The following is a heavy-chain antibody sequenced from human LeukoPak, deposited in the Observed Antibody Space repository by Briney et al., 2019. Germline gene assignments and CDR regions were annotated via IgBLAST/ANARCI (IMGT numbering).Heavy chain of an antibody. CDR2: IYTSGST. D-gene: IGHD3-22*01. CDR3: ARAPYYYDSSGPWDHCYYMDV. J-gene: IGHJ6*03. Sequence: SSQTLSLTCTVSGGSISSGSYYWSWIRQPAGKGLEWIGRIYTSGSTNYNPSLKSRVTISVDTSKNQFSLKLSSVTAADTAVYYCARAPYYYDSSGPWDHCYYMDVWGKGTTVTVSS. V-gene: IGHV4-61*02. CDR1: GGSISSGSYY.